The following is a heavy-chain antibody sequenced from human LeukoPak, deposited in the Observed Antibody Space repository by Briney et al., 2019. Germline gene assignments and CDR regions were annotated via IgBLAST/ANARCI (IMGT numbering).Heavy chain of an antibody. J-gene: IGHJ3*02. V-gene: IGHV4-34*01. CDR1: GGSFSGYY. D-gene: IGHD1-26*01. CDR2: INHSGST. CDR3: ARRIVGTSRAFDT. Sequence: SENLSLTCAVSGGSFSGYYLSWIRQPPGKGLEWIGEINHSGSTNYNPSVKSRVTISVDTSKNKFSLKLSSVTAADTAVYYCARRIVGTSRAFDTWGQGTMVTVSS.